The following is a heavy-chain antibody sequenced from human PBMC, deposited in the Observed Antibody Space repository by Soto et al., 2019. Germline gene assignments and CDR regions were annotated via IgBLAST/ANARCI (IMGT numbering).Heavy chain of an antibody. V-gene: IGHV2-5*02. CDR1: GFSLTTRGVG. Sequence: QITLKESGPTLVKPTQTLTLTCTFSGFSLTTRGVGVGWIRQPPGKALECLALIYWDDDKRYSPSLQSRLSTTKDTSKNHVALTMTNVDPVHTATYYCAHIPNYYQYDWFDPWGQGTLVSVSS. CDR2: IYWDDDK. CDR3: AHIPNYYQYDWFDP. J-gene: IGHJ5*02. D-gene: IGHD3-16*01.